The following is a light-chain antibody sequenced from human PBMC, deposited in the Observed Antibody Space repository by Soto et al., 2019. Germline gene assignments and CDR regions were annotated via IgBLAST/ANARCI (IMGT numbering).Light chain of an antibody. V-gene: IGLV2-14*01. Sequence: QSALTQPASVSGSPGQSITISCTGTSSDVGGYNYVSWYQQHPGKAPKLMIYEVSNRPSGVSNRFSGSRSGTSASLAITGLQAEDEADYYCQSYDNRLSGVIFGGGTKLTVL. CDR2: EVS. CDR1: SSDVGGYNY. CDR3: QSYDNRLSGVI. J-gene: IGLJ2*01.